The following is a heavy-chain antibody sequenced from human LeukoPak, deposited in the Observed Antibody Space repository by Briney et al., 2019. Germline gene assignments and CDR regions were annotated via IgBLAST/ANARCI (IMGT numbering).Heavy chain of an antibody. CDR3: ARGPFAAGYCSGGSCSIDY. D-gene: IGHD2-15*01. J-gene: IGHJ4*02. CDR1: GGSFSGYY. Sequence: SETLSLTCAVYGGSFSGYYWSWIRQPPGKGLEWIGEISHSGSTNYNPSLKSRVTISVDTSKNQFSLKLSSVTAADTAVYYCARGPFAAGYCSGGSCSIDYWGQGTLVTVSS. V-gene: IGHV4-34*01. CDR2: ISHSGST.